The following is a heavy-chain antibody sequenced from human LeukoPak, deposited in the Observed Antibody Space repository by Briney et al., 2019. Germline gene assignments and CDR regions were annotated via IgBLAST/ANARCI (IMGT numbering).Heavy chain of an antibody. V-gene: IGHV4-61*05. CDR2: IYYSGST. CDR3: ARWGLNYYDSSGYGHWAFDI. Sequence: SETLSLTCTVSGGSISSSSYYWSWIRQPPGKGLEWIGYIYYSGSTNYNPSLKSRVTISVDTSKNQFSLKLSSVTAADTAVYYCARWGLNYYDSSGYGHWAFDIWGQGTMVTVSS. D-gene: IGHD3-22*01. J-gene: IGHJ3*02. CDR1: GGSISSSSYY.